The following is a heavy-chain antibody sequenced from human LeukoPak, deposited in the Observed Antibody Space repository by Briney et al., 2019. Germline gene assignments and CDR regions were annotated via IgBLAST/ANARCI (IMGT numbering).Heavy chain of an antibody. Sequence: PSETLSLTCTVSGDSINNYYWSWIRQPPGKGLEWIGYIYYSGSTNFNPSLKSRVTISVDTSKDQFSLKLSSVTAADTAVYYCAREGTAGTNLNWFDPWGQGTLVTVSS. CDR1: GDSINNYY. CDR3: AREGTAGTNLNWFDP. V-gene: IGHV4-59*01. CDR2: IYYSGST. J-gene: IGHJ5*02. D-gene: IGHD1-1*01.